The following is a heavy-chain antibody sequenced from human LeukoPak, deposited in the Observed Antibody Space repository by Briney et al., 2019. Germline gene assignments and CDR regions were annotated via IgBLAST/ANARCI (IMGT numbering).Heavy chain of an antibody. CDR3: ARVKLYCGGYCYAPLDY. D-gene: IGHD2-21*02. Sequence: AVKVSCKDAGGTFISYAISWVGQAPGQGREGMGGIIPIFGTENYEQKFQGQVTITTDKSTSTAFMELSSLRSEDTAVYYCARVKLYCGGYCYAPLDYWGQGTLVTVSS. J-gene: IGHJ4*02. V-gene: IGHV1-69*05. CDR2: IIPIFGTE. CDR1: GGTFISYA.